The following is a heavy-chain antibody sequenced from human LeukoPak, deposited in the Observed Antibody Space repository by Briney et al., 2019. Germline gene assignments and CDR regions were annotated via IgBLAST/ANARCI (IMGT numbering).Heavy chain of an antibody. Sequence: SETLSLICTVSGDSISSSSYFWGWIRQPPGKGLEWIGSIYYSGSTYYNPSLKSRVTISVDTSRNQFSLKLSSVTAADTAVYYCASIYGSGSYPFDYWGQGTLVTVSS. D-gene: IGHD3-10*01. CDR3: ASIYGSGSYPFDY. CDR1: GDSISSSSYF. V-gene: IGHV4-39*01. CDR2: IYYSGST. J-gene: IGHJ4*02.